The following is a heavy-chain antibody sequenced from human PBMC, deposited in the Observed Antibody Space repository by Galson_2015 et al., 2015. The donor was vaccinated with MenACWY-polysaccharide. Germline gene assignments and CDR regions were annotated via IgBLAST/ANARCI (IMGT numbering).Heavy chain of an antibody. Sequence: SLRLSCAASGFTFSSYAMHWVRQAPGKGLEWVAVISYDGSNKYYADSVKGRFTISRDNSKNTLYLQMNSLRAEDAAVYYCARVHSSSHHPFDYWGQGTLVTVSS. CDR2: ISYDGSNK. CDR3: ARVHSSSHHPFDY. J-gene: IGHJ4*02. D-gene: IGHD6-6*01. CDR1: GFTFSSYA. V-gene: IGHV3-30-3*01.